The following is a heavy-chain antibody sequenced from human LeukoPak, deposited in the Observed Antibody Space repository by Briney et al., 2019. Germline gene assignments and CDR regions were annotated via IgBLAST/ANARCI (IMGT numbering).Heavy chain of an antibody. D-gene: IGHD2-2*01. CDR1: GFTFDDYG. J-gene: IGHJ4*02. Sequence: GGSLRLSCAASGFTFDDYGMSWVRQAPGKGLECVSGINWNGGSTGYADSVKGRFTITRDNAKNSLYLHINALRPQDTALYYCARGDCSSTSCSLVYSDQGTLVTVSS. V-gene: IGHV3-20*04. CDR3: ARGDCSSTSCSLVY. CDR2: INWNGGST.